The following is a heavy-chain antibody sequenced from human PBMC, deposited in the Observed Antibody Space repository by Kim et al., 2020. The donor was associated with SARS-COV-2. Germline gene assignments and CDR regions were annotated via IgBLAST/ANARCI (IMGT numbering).Heavy chain of an antibody. D-gene: IGHD1-1*01. Sequence: KYSQKVQGRVTITRDTTASTANMELSSMRSEDTAVYYCARDQWKDAFDIWGQGTMVTVSS. CDR3: ARDQWKDAFDI. V-gene: IGHV1-3*01. J-gene: IGHJ3*02.